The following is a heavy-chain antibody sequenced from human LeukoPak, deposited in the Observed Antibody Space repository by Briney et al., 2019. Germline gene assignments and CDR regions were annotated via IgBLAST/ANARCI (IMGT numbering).Heavy chain of an antibody. CDR1: GFTFSSYS. CDR3: ASPSPPVGSTPFGY. CDR2: ISSSSSYI. V-gene: IGHV3-21*01. D-gene: IGHD1-26*01. J-gene: IGHJ4*02. Sequence: GGSLRLSCAASGFTFSSYSMNWVRQAPGKGLEWVSSISSSSSYIYYADSVKGRFTISRDNAKNSLYLQMNSLRAEDTAVYYCASPSPPVGSTPFGYWGKGPLSPVP.